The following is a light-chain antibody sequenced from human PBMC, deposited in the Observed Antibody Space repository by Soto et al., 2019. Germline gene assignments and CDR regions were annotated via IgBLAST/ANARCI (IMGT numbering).Light chain of an antibody. J-gene: IGLJ2*01. CDR3: QVWDSSSDRDVV. Sequence: SYELTQPPSVSVAPGKTARITCGGNNIGSKSVHWYQQKPGQAPVLVIYYDSDRPSGIPERFSGSNSGNTATLTICRVEAGDEADYYCQVWDSSSDRDVVFGGGTKLTVL. CDR1: NIGSKS. CDR2: YDS. V-gene: IGLV3-21*04.